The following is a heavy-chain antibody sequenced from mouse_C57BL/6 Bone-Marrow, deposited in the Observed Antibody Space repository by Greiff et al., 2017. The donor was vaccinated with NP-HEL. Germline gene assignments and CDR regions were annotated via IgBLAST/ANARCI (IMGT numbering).Heavy chain of an antibody. D-gene: IGHD1-1*01. CDR3: AREEVYYGSSPWFAY. CDR1: GYTFTGYW. Sequence: VKLVESGAELMKPGASVKLSCKATGYTFTGYWIEWVKQRPGHGLEWIGEILPGSGSTNYNEKFKGKATFTADTSSNTAYMQLSSLTTEDSAIYYCAREEVYYGSSPWFAYWGQGTLVTVSA. V-gene: IGHV1-9*01. J-gene: IGHJ3*01. CDR2: ILPGSGST.